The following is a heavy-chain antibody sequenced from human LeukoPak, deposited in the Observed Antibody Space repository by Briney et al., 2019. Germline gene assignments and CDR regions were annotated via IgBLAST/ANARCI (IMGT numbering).Heavy chain of an antibody. CDR1: GYSISSGYY. J-gene: IGHJ5*02. CDR3: ARGVYYDTSDNLFDP. Sequence: SETLSLTCTVSGYSISSGYYWGWIRQPPGEGLEWIGSIYHSWSTNYNPSLKSPVTISVHTSKNHSSLKLSSVTAADTAVYYCARGVYYDTSDNLFDPWGQGTLVTVSS. D-gene: IGHD3-22*01. CDR2: IYHSWST. V-gene: IGHV4-38-2*02.